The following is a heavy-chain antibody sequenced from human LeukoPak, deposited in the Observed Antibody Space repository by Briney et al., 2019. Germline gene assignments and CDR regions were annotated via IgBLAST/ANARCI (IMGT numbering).Heavy chain of an antibody. V-gene: IGHV1-18*01. CDR1: GYTFTSYG. Sequence: ASVKVSCKASGYTFTSYGISWVRQAPGQGLEWMGWISAYNGNTNYAQKLQGRVTMTTDTSTSTAYMELRSLRSDDTAVYYCATHSTRIAVRPLDYYYYMDVWGKGTTVTVSS. J-gene: IGHJ6*03. CDR3: ATHSTRIAVRPLDYYYYMDV. CDR2: ISAYNGNT. D-gene: IGHD6-6*01.